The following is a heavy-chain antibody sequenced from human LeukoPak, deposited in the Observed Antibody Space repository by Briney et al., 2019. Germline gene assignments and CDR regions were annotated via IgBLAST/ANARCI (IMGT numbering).Heavy chain of an antibody. J-gene: IGHJ4*02. V-gene: IGHV1-2*02. Sequence: ASVTVSCKASGYTFTDYYMHWVRQAPGQGLEWMGWINPNSGSTNYAQKFQGRVTMTRDTSISTAYMELSRLRSDDTAVFYCAREEVIAAAGPTLDYWGQGALVTVSS. CDR2: INPNSGST. D-gene: IGHD6-13*01. CDR1: GYTFTDYY. CDR3: AREEVIAAAGPTLDY.